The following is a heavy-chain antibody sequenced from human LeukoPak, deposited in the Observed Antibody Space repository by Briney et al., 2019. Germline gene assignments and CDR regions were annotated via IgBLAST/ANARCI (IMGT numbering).Heavy chain of an antibody. CDR3: ARAGITMIVGYFS. Sequence: PGGSLRLSCAASGFTFSSYWMHWVRQAPGKGLVWVSRINSDGSSTSYADSVKGRFTISRDNAKNTLYLQMNSLRAEDTAVYYCARAGITMIVGYFSWGQGTLVTVSS. CDR1: GFTFSSYW. V-gene: IGHV3-74*01. CDR2: INSDGSST. J-gene: IGHJ5*02. D-gene: IGHD3-22*01.